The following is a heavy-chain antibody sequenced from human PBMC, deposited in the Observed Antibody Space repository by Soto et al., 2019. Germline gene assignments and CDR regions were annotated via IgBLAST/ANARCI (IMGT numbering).Heavy chain of an antibody. V-gene: IGHV4-39*01. D-gene: IGHD3-10*01. CDR2: IYYSGST. CDR3: ERHRARNWFDP. Sequence: SETLSLTCIVSGGSISSSSYYWGWIRQPPGKGLEWIGSIYYSGSTYYNPSLKSRVTISVDTSKNQFSLKLSSVTAEDTAVFYCERHRARNWFDPWGQGTLVTVSS. CDR1: GGSISSSSYY. J-gene: IGHJ5*02.